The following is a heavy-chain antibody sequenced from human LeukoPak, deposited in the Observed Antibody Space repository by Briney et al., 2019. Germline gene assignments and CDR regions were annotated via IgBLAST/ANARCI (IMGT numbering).Heavy chain of an antibody. CDR1: GGSISSYY. D-gene: IGHD2-15*01. CDR2: IYYSGST. J-gene: IGHJ4*02. V-gene: IGHV4-59*01. Sequence: SETLSLTCTVSGGSISSYYWSWIRQPPGKGLEWIGYIYYSGSTNYNPSLKSRVTISVDTSKNQFSLKLSSVTAADTAVYYCAGGGQPLLPYYFDYWGQGTLVTVSS. CDR3: AGGGQPLLPYYFDY.